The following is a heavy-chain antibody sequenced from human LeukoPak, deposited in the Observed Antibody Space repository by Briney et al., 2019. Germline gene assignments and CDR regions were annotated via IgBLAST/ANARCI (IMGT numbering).Heavy chain of an antibody. D-gene: IGHD2-2*01. V-gene: IGHV4-34*01. J-gene: IGHJ6*04. Sequence: PSETLSLTCAVYGGSFSGYYWSWIRQPPGKGLEWIGEINHSGSTNYNPSLKSRVTISVDTSENQFSLKLSSVTAADTAVYYCARGLIVVVPAASYYYYGMDVWGKGTTVTVSS. CDR2: INHSGST. CDR3: ARGLIVVVPAASYYYYGMDV. CDR1: GGSFSGYY.